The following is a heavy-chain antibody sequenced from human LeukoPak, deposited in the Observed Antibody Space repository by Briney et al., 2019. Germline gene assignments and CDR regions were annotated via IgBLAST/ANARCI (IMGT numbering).Heavy chain of an antibody. Sequence: SQTLSLTCTVSGGSISSGGYYWSWIPQHPGKGLEWIGYIYYNGSTYYNPSLKSRVTISVDTSKNQFSLKLSSVTAADTAVYYCARDGCSSTSCYPNHNWFDPWGQGTLVTVSS. CDR2: IYYNGST. J-gene: IGHJ5*02. CDR1: GGSISSGGYY. V-gene: IGHV4-31*03. CDR3: ARDGCSSTSCYPNHNWFDP. D-gene: IGHD2-2*01.